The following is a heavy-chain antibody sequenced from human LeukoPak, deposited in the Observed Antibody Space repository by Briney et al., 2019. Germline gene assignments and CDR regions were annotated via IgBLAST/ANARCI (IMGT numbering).Heavy chain of an antibody. CDR2: ISPYNGKT. V-gene: IGHV1-18*01. CDR1: GYTFTSYG. CDR3: ARGVDPWPWFFDL. Sequence: ASVKVSCTASGYTFTSYGILWVRQAPGQGLEWMGWISPYNGKTNYAQKFRGRVTMTTDTSTTTAYMELRSLMSDDTAVYYCARGVDPWPWFFDLWGRGTLVTVSS. J-gene: IGHJ2*01.